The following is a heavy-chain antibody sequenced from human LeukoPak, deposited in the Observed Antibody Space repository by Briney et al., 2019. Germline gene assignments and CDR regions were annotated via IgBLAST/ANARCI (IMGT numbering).Heavy chain of an antibody. CDR2: MSGSGGST. J-gene: IGHJ4*02. V-gene: IGHV3-23*01. Sequence: PGGSLRLSCAASGFTFSNYEMNWVRQAPGKGLEWVSSMSGSGGSTYYADSVKGRFTISRDNSKNTLYLQMNNLRAEDTALYYCAKNQGQWLVPVDYWGQGTLVTVSS. CDR3: AKNQGQWLVPVDY. D-gene: IGHD6-19*01. CDR1: GFTFSNYE.